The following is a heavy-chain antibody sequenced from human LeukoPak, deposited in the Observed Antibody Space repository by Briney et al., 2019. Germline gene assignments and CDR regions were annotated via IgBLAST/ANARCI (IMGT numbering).Heavy chain of an antibody. CDR3: AKGRGEGLNWYFDL. CDR1: GFTFSSYS. Sequence: GGSLRLSCAASGFTFSSYSMNWVRQAPGKGLEWVSGISWNSGSIGYADSVKGRFTISRDNAKNSLYLQMNSLRAEDTALYYCAKGRGEGLNWYFDLWGRGTLVTVSS. CDR2: ISWNSGSI. V-gene: IGHV3-9*01. D-gene: IGHD7-27*01. J-gene: IGHJ2*01.